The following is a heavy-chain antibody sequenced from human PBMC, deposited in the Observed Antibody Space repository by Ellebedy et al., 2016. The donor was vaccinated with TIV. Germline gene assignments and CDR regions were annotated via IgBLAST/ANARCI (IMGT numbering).Heavy chain of an antibody. D-gene: IGHD6-13*01. CDR1: GYSFPLYW. CDR3: ARHELGSNAAFDS. Sequence: GGSLRLSXKGSGYSFPLYWITWVRQMPGKGLEWMGRIDPSDPRGTYTTYSPSFQGHVTISTDKSINTAYLQWSSLKPSDTAMYYCARHELGSNAAFDSWGLGTLVIVSS. J-gene: IGHJ4*02. V-gene: IGHV5-10-1*01. CDR2: IDPSDPRGTYT.